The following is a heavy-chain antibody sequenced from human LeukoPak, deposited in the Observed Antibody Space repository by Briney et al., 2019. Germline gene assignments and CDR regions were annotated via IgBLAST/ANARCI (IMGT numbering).Heavy chain of an antibody. Sequence: PGGSLRLSCAASGFTFSDYYMSWIRQAPGKGLEWVSYIPSTSSYTSYADSVKGRFTISRDNAKNSLYLQMNSLRAEDTAVYYCARHLWDYYYGMDIWGQGTTVTVSS. CDR2: IPSTSSYT. D-gene: IGHD2-21*01. CDR1: GFTFSDYY. J-gene: IGHJ6*02. V-gene: IGHV3-11*03. CDR3: ARHLWDYYYGMDI.